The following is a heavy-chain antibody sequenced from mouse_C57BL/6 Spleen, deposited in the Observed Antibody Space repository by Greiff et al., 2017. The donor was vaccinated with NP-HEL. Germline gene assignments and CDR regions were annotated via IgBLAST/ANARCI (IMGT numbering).Heavy chain of an antibody. CDR1: GFSLTSYG. CDR3: ARKHYRNGYYAMDY. V-gene: IGHV2-2*01. Sequence: QVQLKESGPGLVQPSQSLSITCTVSGFSLTSYGVHWVRQSPGKGLEWLGVIWSGGSTDYNAAFISRLRISKENSKSQVFFKMNSLQADDTAIYYCARKHYRNGYYAMDYWGQGTSVTVSS. D-gene: IGHD2-14*01. J-gene: IGHJ4*01. CDR2: IWSGGST.